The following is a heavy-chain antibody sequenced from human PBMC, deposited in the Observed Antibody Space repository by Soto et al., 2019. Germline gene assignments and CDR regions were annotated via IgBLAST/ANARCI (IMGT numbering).Heavy chain of an antibody. CDR3: ARGVAHPSYYYYGMDV. CDR1: GGTFSSYA. J-gene: IGHJ6*02. V-gene: IGHV1-69*13. D-gene: IGHD2-15*01. CDR2: IIPIFGTA. Sequence: GASVKVSCKASGGTFSSYAISWVRQAPGQGLEWMGGIIPIFGTANYAQKFRGRVTITADEPTSTAYMELSSLRSEDTAVYYCARGVAHPSYYYYGMDVWGQGTTVTVSS.